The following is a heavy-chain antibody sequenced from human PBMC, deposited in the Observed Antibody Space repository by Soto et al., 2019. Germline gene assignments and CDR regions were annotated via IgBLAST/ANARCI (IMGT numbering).Heavy chain of an antibody. CDR2: MNPNSGNT. CDR1: GYTFTSYD. V-gene: IGHV1-8*01. D-gene: IGHD6-19*01. J-gene: IGHJ5*02. Sequence: EASVKVSCKASGYTFTSYDINWVRQATGQGLEWMGWMNPNSGNTGYAQKFQGRVTMTRNTSISTAYMELSSLRSEDTAVYYCARDRTLSSGWPRVGYNWFDPWGQGTLVTAPQ. CDR3: ARDRTLSSGWPRVGYNWFDP.